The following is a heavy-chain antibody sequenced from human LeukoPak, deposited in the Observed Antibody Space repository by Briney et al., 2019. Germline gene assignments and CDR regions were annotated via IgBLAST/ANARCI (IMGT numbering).Heavy chain of an antibody. V-gene: IGHV1-69*06. CDR1: GGTFSSYA. D-gene: IGHD3-10*01. J-gene: IGHJ3*02. Sequence: SVKVSCKASGGTFSSYAISWVRQAPGQGLEWMGGIIPIFGTANYAQKFQGRVTITADKSTSTAYMELSSLRSEDAAVYYCARDRLQYYYGSGSYYNPGDAFDIWGQGTMVTVSS. CDR2: IIPIFGTA. CDR3: ARDRLQYYYGSGSYYNPGDAFDI.